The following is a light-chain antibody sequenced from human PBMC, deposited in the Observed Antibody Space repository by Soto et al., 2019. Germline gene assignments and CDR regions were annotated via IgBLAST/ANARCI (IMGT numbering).Light chain of an antibody. CDR1: SSDVGGYNY. CDR3: SSYTSSITPVV. V-gene: IGLV2-14*01. J-gene: IGLJ2*01. CDR2: EVS. Sequence: QSALTQPASVSGSPGQSITISCTGTSSDVGGYNYVSWYQQQPGKAPKLMIYEVSNRPSGVSNRFSGSKSGNTASLNISGLQAEDEADYYCSSYTSSITPVVFGGGIKVTVL.